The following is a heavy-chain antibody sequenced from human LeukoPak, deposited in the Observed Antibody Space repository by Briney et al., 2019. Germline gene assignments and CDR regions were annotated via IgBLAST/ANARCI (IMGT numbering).Heavy chain of an antibody. CDR3: ARAYSGSWYDY. Sequence: GGSLRLSCAASGFTFSTYAMSWVRQAPGKGLEWVSSISGRGNNTYYADSVKGRFTISRDNSKNTLHLQVNSLRAEDTAIYYCARAYSGSWYDYWGQGTLVTVSS. CDR1: GFTFSTYA. CDR2: ISGRGNNT. J-gene: IGHJ4*02. D-gene: IGHD6-13*01. V-gene: IGHV3-23*01.